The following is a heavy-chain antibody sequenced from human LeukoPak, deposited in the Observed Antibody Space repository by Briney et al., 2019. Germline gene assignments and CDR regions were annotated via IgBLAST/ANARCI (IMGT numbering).Heavy chain of an antibody. Sequence: GGSLRLSCAASGSTFSSYSMNWVRQAPGKGLEWVPSISSSSSYIYYADSVKGRFTISRDNAKNSLYLQMNSLRAEDTAVYYCARGGSGSYYHLFDYWGQGTLVTVSS. CDR3: ARGGSGSYYHLFDY. V-gene: IGHV3-21*01. CDR1: GSTFSSYS. CDR2: ISSSSSYI. D-gene: IGHD3-10*01. J-gene: IGHJ4*02.